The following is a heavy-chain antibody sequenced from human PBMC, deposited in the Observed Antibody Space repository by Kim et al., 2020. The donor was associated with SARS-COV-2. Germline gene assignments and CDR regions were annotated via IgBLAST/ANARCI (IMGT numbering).Heavy chain of an antibody. CDR3: ARDRDDGGNRDAFDI. J-gene: IGHJ3*02. D-gene: IGHD4-17*01. V-gene: IGHV1-69*04. Sequence: HKVQGRVTLTADKSTSTAYMELHSLGSEDTAVYYCARDRDDGGNRDAFDIWGQGTMVTVSS.